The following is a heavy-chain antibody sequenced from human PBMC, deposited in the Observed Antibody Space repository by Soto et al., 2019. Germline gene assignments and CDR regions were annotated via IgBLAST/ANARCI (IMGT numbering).Heavy chain of an antibody. CDR1: GGSISSYY. CDR2: IYYSGST. D-gene: IGHD4-17*01. Sequence: SETLSLTCTVSGGSISSYYWSWIRQPPGKGLEWIGYIYYSGSTNYNPSLKSRVTISVDTSKNQFSLKLSSVTAADTAVYYCARTPVRDYYYYYGMDVWGQGTTVTVAS. CDR3: ARTPVRDYYYYYGMDV. J-gene: IGHJ6*02. V-gene: IGHV4-59*01.